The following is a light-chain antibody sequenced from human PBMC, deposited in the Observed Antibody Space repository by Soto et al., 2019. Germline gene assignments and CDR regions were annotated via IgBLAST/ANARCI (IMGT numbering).Light chain of an antibody. J-gene: IGKJ2*01. V-gene: IGKV3-15*01. CDR1: QSVSSN. CDR2: GAS. CDR3: QQYNNWPPHT. Sequence: EIVMTQSPATLSVSPGERATLSCRASQSVSSNLAWYQQKPGQAPRLLIYGASTRATGIPARFSGSGSGTEFTLNISSLQSEDFAVYYCQQYNNWPPHTFRQGTKLEIK.